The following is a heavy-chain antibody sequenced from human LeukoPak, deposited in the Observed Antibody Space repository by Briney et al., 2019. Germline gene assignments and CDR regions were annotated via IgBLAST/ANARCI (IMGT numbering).Heavy chain of an antibody. CDR1: GFTFSSYA. Sequence: GGSLRLSCAASGFTFSSYAMSWVRQAPGKGLEWVSGLSGSGGSTYYADSVKGRFTISRDNSWNTLYLQMNSLRAEDTAVYYCAKAKSGSYSPFDYWGQGTLVTVSS. CDR2: LSGSGGST. D-gene: IGHD1-26*01. CDR3: AKAKSGSYSPFDY. J-gene: IGHJ4*02. V-gene: IGHV3-23*01.